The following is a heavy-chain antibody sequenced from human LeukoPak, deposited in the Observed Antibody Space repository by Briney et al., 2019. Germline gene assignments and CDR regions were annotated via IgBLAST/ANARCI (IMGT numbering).Heavy chain of an antibody. J-gene: IGHJ3*02. CDR3: ATDIRGIADAFDI. D-gene: IGHD6-13*01. CDR2: FDPEDGET. CDR1: GYTPTELP. Sequence: ASVKVSCKVSGYTPTELPMHWVRQAPGKGLEWMGGFDPEDGETIYAQKFQGRVTMTEDISTDTASMELSSLRSEDTAVYYCATDIRGIADAFDIWGQGTMVTVSS. V-gene: IGHV1-24*01.